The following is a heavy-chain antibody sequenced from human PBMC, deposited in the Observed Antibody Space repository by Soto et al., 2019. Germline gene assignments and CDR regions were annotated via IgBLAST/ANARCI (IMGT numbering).Heavy chain of an antibody. CDR1: GGSISSGGYS. V-gene: IGHV4-30-2*01. CDR3: XXXXXXXXXFXY. CDR2: IYHSGST. J-gene: IGHJ4*02. Sequence: QLQLQESGSGLVKPSQTLSLTCAVSGGSISSGGYSCNWIRQPPGKGLEWIGYIYHSGSTYYNPSLKSRVTISVDRSKNQFSLKLSSVTAXXXXXXXXXXXXXXXXXFXYWGQGTLVTVSS.